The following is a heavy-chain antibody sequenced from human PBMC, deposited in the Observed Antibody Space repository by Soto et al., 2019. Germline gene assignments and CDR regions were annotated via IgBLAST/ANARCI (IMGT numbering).Heavy chain of an antibody. CDR2: IYYTGSN. CDR1: GGSVNSGSYY. CDR3: ARVGGGNYFDAGSGYLDT. Sequence: LSLTCTVSGGSVNSGSYYWTWIRQPPGKGLEWLGYIYYTGSNNYNPSLKRRVSMSVDTSKNQFSLNLSSVTAADTAVYYCARVGGGNYFDAGSGYLDTWGQGTLVTVSS. J-gene: IGHJ5*02. V-gene: IGHV4-61*01. D-gene: IGHD5-12*01.